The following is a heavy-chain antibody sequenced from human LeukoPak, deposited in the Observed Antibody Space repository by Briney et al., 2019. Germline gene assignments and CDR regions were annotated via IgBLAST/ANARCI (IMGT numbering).Heavy chain of an antibody. Sequence: SETLSLTCTVSGGSISSYFWSWIRQPPGKGLEWIGHIYYSGSTNYNPSLKSRVTVSVDASKNQFSLKLSSVTAADTAVYYCTRGAGNYYFYGMDVWGQGTTVTVSS. CDR3: TRGAGNYYFYGMDV. CDR1: GGSISSYF. V-gene: IGHV4-59*01. CDR2: IYYSGST. J-gene: IGHJ6*02.